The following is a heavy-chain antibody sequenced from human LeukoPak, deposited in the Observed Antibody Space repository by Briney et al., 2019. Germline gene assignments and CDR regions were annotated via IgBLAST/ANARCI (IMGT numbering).Heavy chain of an antibody. Sequence: ASVKVSCKASGYTFNSYGISWVRQAPGQGLEWMGWIRAYNGNTNYAQKLQGRVTMTTDTYTSTAYMELRSLRSDDTAVYYCARRDGYPDACDIWGQGTMVTVSS. CDR3: ARRDGYPDACDI. J-gene: IGHJ3*02. CDR2: IRAYNGNT. D-gene: IGHD5-24*01. CDR1: GYTFNSYG. V-gene: IGHV1-18*01.